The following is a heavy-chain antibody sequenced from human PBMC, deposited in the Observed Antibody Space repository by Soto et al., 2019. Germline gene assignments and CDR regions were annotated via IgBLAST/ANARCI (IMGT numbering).Heavy chain of an antibody. CDR1: GGSISRVGYS. V-gene: IGHV4-30-2*01. J-gene: IGHJ4*02. CDR2: IYHSGST. Sequence: QPQLQESGSGLAKTSQTLSLTCAVSGGSISRVGYSWSWIRQPPGKGLEWIGYIYHSGSTYDNPSLTSRVTISVDRSKNQFSLKLSSVTAADTAVYYCARGQVVAAQHWGQGTLVTVSS. CDR3: ARGQVVAAQH. D-gene: IGHD2-15*01.